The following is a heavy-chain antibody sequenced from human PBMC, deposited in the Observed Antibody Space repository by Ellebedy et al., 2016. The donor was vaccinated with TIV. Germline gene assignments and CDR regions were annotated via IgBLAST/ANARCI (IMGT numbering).Heavy chain of an antibody. D-gene: IGHD5-18*01. Sequence: PGGSLRLSCAASGFTFRNYAIHWVRQAPGKGLEWVAVIWFDGSKKNYADSVKGRITISRDNSKNTVYLQMNSLRGDDTAVYYCARDQTAPGFFDFWGQGTVVTVSS. CDR3: ARDQTAPGFFDF. CDR2: IWFDGSKK. V-gene: IGHV3-33*01. CDR1: GFTFRNYA. J-gene: IGHJ3*01.